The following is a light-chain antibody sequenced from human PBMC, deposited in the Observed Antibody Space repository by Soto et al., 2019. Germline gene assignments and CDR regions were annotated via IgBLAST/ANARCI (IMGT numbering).Light chain of an antibody. CDR1: SSDVGSYNL. Sequence: QSVLTQPASVSGSPGQSITISCTGTSSDVGSYNLVSWYQQHADKAPKLTIYDVSKRPSGISNRFSGSKSGSTASLTISGLQAEDEADYYCCSYAGSTTSWVFGGGTKVTVL. CDR3: CSYAGSTTSWV. J-gene: IGLJ3*02. V-gene: IGLV2-23*02. CDR2: DVS.